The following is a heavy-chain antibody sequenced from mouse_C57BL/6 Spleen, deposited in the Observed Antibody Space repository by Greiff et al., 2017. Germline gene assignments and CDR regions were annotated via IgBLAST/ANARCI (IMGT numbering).Heavy chain of an antibody. CDR1: GFTFSSYA. V-gene: IGHV5-9-1*02. CDR2: ISGGGDYI. J-gene: IGHJ1*03. CDR3: TRDGSSYWYFDV. Sequence: EVQVVESGEGLVKPGGSLKLSCAASGFTFSSYAMSWVRQTPEKRLEWVAYISGGGDYIYYADTVKGRFTISRDNARNTLYLQMSSLKSEDTAMYYCTRDGSSYWYFDVWGTGTTVTVSS. D-gene: IGHD1-1*01.